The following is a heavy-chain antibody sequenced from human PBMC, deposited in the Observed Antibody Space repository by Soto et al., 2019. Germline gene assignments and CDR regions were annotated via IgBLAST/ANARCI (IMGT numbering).Heavy chain of an antibody. J-gene: IGHJ4*02. CDR1: TESFSNYY. V-gene: IGHV4-34*01. Sequence: QVQLRQWGAGLLKPSETLSLTCAVNTESFSNYYWSWIRQPPGKGLEWVGEINDSGNTNYSPSLKGRVTISVDTSKNQFSLKLASVTAADTPIYYCVGGRGRLVGFDYWGQGTLVTVSS. D-gene: IGHD2-8*02. CDR2: INDSGNT. CDR3: VGGRGRLVGFDY.